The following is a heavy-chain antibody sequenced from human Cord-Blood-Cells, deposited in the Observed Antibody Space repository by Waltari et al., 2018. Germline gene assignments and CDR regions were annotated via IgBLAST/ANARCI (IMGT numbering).Heavy chain of an antibody. D-gene: IGHD3-22*01. CDR1: GFHLSNPD. V-gene: IGHV3-30*18. CDR2: ISYDGSNK. Sequence: QVQLVTSGPGVVQPARSLTVLYAASGFHLSNPDIHWVRQAPGKGLEWVEVISYDGSNKYYADSVKGRFTISRDNSKNTLYLQMNSLSAEDTAVYYCAKVPYYDSSGDAFDIWGQGTMVTVSS. CDR3: AKVPYYDSSGDAFDI. J-gene: IGHJ3*02.